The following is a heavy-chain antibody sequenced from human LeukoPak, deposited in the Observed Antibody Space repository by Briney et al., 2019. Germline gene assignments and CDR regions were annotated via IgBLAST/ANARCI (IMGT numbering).Heavy chain of an antibody. CDR3: ARHLSGGAWFDP. V-gene: IGHV4-34*01. CDR2: INHSGST. Sequence: PSETLSLTCAVYGGSFSGYYWSWIRQPPGKGLEWIGEINHSGSTNYNPSLKSRVTISVDTSKNQFSLKLSSVTAADTAVYYCARHLSGGAWFDPWGQGTLVTVSS. CDR1: GGSFSGYY. J-gene: IGHJ5*02. D-gene: IGHD3-10*01.